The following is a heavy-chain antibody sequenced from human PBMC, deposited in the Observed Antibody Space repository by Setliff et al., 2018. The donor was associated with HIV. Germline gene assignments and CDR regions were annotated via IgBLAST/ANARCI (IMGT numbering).Heavy chain of an antibody. CDR2: INPNSGDT. V-gene: IGHV1-2*02. Sequence: ASVKVSCKAFGYIFSVYHMHWVRQTPGQGLEWVGWINPNSGDTKYAEKLQGRVTMTRDTSISTAYLELNRLSSVTAADTAVYYCARDRAVPWGGSSSPFDYWGQGTLVTVSS. J-gene: IGHJ4*02. CDR1: GYIFSVYH. D-gene: IGHD6-6*01. CDR3: ARDRAVPWGGSSSPFDY.